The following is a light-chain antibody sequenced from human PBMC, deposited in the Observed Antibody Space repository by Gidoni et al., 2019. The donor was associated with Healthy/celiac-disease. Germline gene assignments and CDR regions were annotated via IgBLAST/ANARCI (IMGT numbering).Light chain of an antibody. Sequence: EIVLTQSPATLSLSPGERATLSCRASQSVSSYLAWYQQKPGQAPRLLIDDASNRATGIPARFSGSGSGTDFTLTISSLEPEDFAVYYCQQRSNWPFFXGXTKVEIK. V-gene: IGKV3-11*01. CDR3: QQRSNWPF. J-gene: IGKJ4*01. CDR2: DAS. CDR1: QSVSSY.